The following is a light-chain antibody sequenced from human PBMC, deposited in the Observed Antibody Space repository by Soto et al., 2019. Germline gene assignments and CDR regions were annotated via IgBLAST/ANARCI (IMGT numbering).Light chain of an antibody. CDR1: QSSISN. V-gene: IGKV3-15*01. J-gene: IGKJ1*01. CDR2: DAS. Sequence: EIVMTQSPATLSVSPGERVTLSCRASQSSISNLAWYQQKPGQTPRLLIYDASSRATDIPARFSGSGSGTDFTLTISSLLSEDFAIYYCQHYNSYSEAFGQGTKVDIK. CDR3: QHYNSYSEA.